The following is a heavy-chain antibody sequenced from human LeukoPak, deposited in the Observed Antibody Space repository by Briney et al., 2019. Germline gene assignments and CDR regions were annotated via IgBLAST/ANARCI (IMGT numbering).Heavy chain of an antibody. J-gene: IGHJ4*02. CDR2: ISSSSSYI. Sequence: GGSLRLSCAASGFTFSSYSKNWVRQAPGKGLEWVSSISSSSSYIYYADSVKGRFTISRDNAKNSLYLQMNSLRAEDTAVYYCARSGYSSSWFLVDWGQGTLVTVSS. V-gene: IGHV3-21*01. CDR3: ARSGYSSSWFLVD. D-gene: IGHD6-13*01. CDR1: GFTFSSYS.